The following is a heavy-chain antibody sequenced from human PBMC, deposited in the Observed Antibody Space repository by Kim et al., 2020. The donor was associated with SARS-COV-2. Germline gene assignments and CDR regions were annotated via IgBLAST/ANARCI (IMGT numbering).Heavy chain of an antibody. V-gene: IGHV2-5*02. CDR2: SYWDGDN. D-gene: IGHD3-10*01. CDR3: VHRREDPRSGYYYSDK. Sequence: SGPTLVNPTQTLTLTCTFSGISLNTVGVSVGWIRQPPGRALEWLALSYWDGDNRYTPSLKNRLTVSQDTSKNQVVLTMTNMDPVDTGTYYCVHRREDPRSGYYYSDKWGQGTQVTVSS. J-gene: IGHJ4*02. CDR1: GISLNTVGVS.